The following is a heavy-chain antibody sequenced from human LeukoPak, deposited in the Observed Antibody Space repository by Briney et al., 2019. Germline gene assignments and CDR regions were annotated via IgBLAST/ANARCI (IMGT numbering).Heavy chain of an antibody. V-gene: IGHV3-64*01. Sequence: GGSLRLSCAASGFTFSSYAMRWVRQAPGKGLEYVSPISSNGGSTYYANSVKGRFTISRDNSKKTLYLQMGSLRAEDMAVYYCARGEYYDSSAHGGHEVVDYWGEGTLVTVSS. CDR2: ISSNGGST. J-gene: IGHJ4*02. CDR3: ARGEYYDSSAHGGHEVVDY. D-gene: IGHD3-22*01. CDR1: GFTFSSYA.